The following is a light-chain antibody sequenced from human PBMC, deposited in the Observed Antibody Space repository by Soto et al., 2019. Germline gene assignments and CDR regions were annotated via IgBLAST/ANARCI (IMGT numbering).Light chain of an antibody. Sequence: SYELTQPPSVSVAPGKTARITCGGNNIGSKSVHWYQQKPGQAPVLVMYYNNDRPSWIPERFSGSNCGNTATLTISRVDTGDEADYYCQVWDGSSDHPGVVFGGGTKLTVL. CDR2: YNN. CDR3: QVWDGSSDHPGVV. CDR1: NIGSKS. V-gene: IGLV3-21*04. J-gene: IGLJ2*01.